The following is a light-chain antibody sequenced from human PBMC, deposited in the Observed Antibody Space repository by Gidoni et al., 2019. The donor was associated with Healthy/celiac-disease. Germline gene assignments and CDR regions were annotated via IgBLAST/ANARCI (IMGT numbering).Light chain of an antibody. J-gene: IGKJ4*01. Sequence: IQMTQSPSSLSASVGDRVTITCQASQDISNYLNLYQQKPGKAPKLLIYDASNLETGVPSRFSGSGSGTDFTLTISSLQPEDIATYYCQQYDNRRLTFGGGTKVEIK. V-gene: IGKV1-33*01. CDR2: DAS. CDR1: QDISNY. CDR3: QQYDNRRLT.